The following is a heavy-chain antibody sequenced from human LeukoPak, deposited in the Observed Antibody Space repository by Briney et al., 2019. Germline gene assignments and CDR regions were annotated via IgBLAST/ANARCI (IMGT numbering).Heavy chain of an antibody. Sequence: ASVKVSCKASGYTFTSYNVHWVRQAPGQRLEWMGWINAGIGSTKFSQKFQDRITITRDTSASTAYMELRSLRSDDTAVYYCARDRVVPASPHASDYWGQGTLVTVSS. D-gene: IGHD2-2*01. CDR1: GYTFTSYN. CDR3: ARDRVVPASPHASDY. CDR2: INAGIGST. J-gene: IGHJ4*02. V-gene: IGHV1-3*01.